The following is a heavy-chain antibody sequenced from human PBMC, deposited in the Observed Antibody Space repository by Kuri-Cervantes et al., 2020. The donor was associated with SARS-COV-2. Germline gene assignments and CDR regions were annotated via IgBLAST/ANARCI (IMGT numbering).Heavy chain of an antibody. V-gene: IGHV3-30-3*01. Sequence: GESLKISCAASEFTFSSYAMHWVRQATGKGLEWVAVISYDGSNKYYADSVKGRFTISRGNSKNTLYLQMNSLRAEDTAVYYCARDARITIFGVVIIEQVFDYWGQGTLVTVSS. CDR1: EFTFSSYA. J-gene: IGHJ4*02. CDR2: ISYDGSNK. D-gene: IGHD3-3*01. CDR3: ARDARITIFGVVIIEQVFDY.